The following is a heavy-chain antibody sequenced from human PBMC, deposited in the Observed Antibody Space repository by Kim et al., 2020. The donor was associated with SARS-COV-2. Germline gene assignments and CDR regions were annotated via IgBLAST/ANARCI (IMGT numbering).Heavy chain of an antibody. CDR1: GFSFSNSW. D-gene: IGHD3-16*01. CDR2: INSDGCDT. V-gene: IGHV3-74*03. J-gene: IGHJ4*02. CDR3: TRDISYGFAY. Sequence: GGSLRLSCAASGFSFSNSWIHWVRQAPGKGLVWVSHINSDGCDTTYADSVKGRFTISRDNAKNTVYLQMTSLRAEDTAVYYCTRDISYGFAYCGQGTLV.